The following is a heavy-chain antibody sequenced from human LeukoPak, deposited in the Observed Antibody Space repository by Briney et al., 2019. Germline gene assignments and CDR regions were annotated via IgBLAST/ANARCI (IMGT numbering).Heavy chain of an antibody. V-gene: IGHV3-30-3*01. CDR3: ARDLVGATIFY. CDR2: ISYDGSNK. CDR1: GFTFSSYA. J-gene: IGHJ4*02. D-gene: IGHD1-26*01. Sequence: GGSLRLSCAASGFTFSSYAMHWVRQAPGKGLEWVAVISYDGSNKYYADSVKGRFTISRDNSKNTLYLQMNSLRAEDTAVYYCARDLVGATIFYWGQGTLVTVSS.